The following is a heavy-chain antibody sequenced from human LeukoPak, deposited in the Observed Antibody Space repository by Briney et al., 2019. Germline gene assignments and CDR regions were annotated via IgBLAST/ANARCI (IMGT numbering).Heavy chain of an antibody. CDR3: ARESNYYGSGTGWFDP. V-gene: IGHV4-30-4*07. Sequence: PSETLSLTCAVSGGSISSGGYSWSWIRQPPGKGLEWIGYIYHSGSTCYNPSLKSRVTISVDTSKNQLSLKLSSVTAADTAVYYCARESNYYGSGTGWFDPWGQGTLVTVSS. D-gene: IGHD3-10*01. CDR2: IYHSGST. CDR1: GGSISSGGYS. J-gene: IGHJ5*02.